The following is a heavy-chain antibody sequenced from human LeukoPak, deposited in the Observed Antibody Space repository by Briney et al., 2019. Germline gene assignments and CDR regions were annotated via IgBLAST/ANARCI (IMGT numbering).Heavy chain of an antibody. CDR3: AKDVRTKRPPPEGFDY. CDR1: GFAFSYYW. CDR2: IISSGNNT. V-gene: IGHV3-23*01. J-gene: IGHJ4*02. D-gene: IGHD1-14*01. Sequence: GSLSLSCAASGFAFSYYWMNWVRPAPGKGREWVSTIISSGNNTYYTDSVKGRFTISRDNSKNTLFLQMNSLTVDDTAVYYCAKDVRTKRPPPEGFDYWGQGTLVTVSS.